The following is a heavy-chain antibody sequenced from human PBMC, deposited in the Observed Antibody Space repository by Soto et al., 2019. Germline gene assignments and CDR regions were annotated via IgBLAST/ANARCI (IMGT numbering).Heavy chain of an antibody. CDR1: GGTFSSYA. J-gene: IGHJ4*02. V-gene: IGHV1-69*06. Sequence: SVKVSCKASGGTFSSYAISWVRQAPGQGPEWMGGIIPIFGTANYAQKFQGRVTITADKSTSTAYMELSSLRSEDTAVYYCASRGGGIAARPYDYWGQGTLVTVSS. CDR3: ASRGGGIAARPYDY. CDR2: IIPIFGTA. D-gene: IGHD6-6*01.